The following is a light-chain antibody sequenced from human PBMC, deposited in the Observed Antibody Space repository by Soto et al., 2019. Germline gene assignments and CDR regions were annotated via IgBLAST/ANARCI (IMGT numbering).Light chain of an antibody. CDR1: QSVSSSY. V-gene: IGKV3-20*01. Sequence: EIVLTQSPGTRSLSPGERATPSCRASQSVSSSYLAWYQQKPGQAPRLLIYGASNRATGIPDRFSGSGSGTDFTFTISGLEPEGFAVYYCQQYGKSPPWVTFGGGTKVEIK. CDR3: QQYGKSPPWVT. J-gene: IGKJ4*01. CDR2: GAS.